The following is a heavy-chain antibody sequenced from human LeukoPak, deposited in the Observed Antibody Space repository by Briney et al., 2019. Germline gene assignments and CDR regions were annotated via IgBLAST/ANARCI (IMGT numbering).Heavy chain of an antibody. J-gene: IGHJ4*02. CDR3: ARGGDYYGSVTFDY. CDR1: GGTFSSYA. Sequence: ASVKVSCKASGGTFSSYAISWVRQAPGQGLEWMGGIIPIFGTANYAQKFQGRVTITADESTSTAYMELSSLRSEDTAVYYCARGGDYYGSVTFDYWGQGTLVTVSS. D-gene: IGHD3-10*01. CDR2: IIPIFGTA. V-gene: IGHV1-69*13.